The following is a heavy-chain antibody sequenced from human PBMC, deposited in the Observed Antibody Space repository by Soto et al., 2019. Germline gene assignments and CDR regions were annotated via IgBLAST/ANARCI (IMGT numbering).Heavy chain of an antibody. CDR2: ISYDGSKK. Sequence: QVQLVESGGGVVQPGRSLRLSCAASGFTFSSYAMHWVRQAPGKGLEWVAVISYDGSKKYYEDSVKGRFTITRDNSKNTLDLQMNSLRAEDTAVYYCARSGSGSLGGIFFDPWGQGTLVTVSS. D-gene: IGHD3-22*01. V-gene: IGHV3-30-3*01. CDR3: ARSGSGSLGGIFFDP. J-gene: IGHJ5*02. CDR1: GFTFSSYA.